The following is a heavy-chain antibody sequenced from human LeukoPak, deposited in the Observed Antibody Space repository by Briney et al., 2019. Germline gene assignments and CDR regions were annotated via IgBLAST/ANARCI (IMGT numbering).Heavy chain of an antibody. CDR3: ARDSYGSGINY. CDR2: MLYSGST. Sequence: SETLSLTCTVSGGSISSSSHYWGWIRQPPGKGLEWIGSMLYSGSTNYNPSLKSRVTIPVDTSKNQFSLKLSSVTAADTAVYYCARDSYGSGINYWGQGTLVTVSS. D-gene: IGHD3-10*01. J-gene: IGHJ4*02. CDR1: GGSISSSSHY. V-gene: IGHV4-39*07.